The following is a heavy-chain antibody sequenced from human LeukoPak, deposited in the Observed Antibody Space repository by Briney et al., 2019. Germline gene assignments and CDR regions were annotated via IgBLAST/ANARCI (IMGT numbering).Heavy chain of an antibody. V-gene: IGHV1-2*02. J-gene: IGHJ5*02. CDR3: ARDIGPAAGTPNWFDP. Sequence: ASVKVSCKASGYTFTGYYMYWVRQAPGQGLEWMGWINPNSGGTNYAQKFQGRVTMTRDTSISTAYMELSRLRSDDTAVYYCARDIGPAAGTPNWFDPWGQGTLVTVSS. CDR1: GYTFTGYY. CDR2: INPNSGGT. D-gene: IGHD6-13*01.